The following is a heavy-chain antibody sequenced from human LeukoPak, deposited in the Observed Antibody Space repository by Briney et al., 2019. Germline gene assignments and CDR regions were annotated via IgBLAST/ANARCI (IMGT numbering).Heavy chain of an antibody. V-gene: IGHV4-61*02. CDR2: IYTSGST. CDR3: TRGGELMNF. Sequence: SQTLSLTCTVSGGSVNSGNYYWTWIRQPAGKRLEWIGRIYTSGSTNYNPSLKSRVTISIDASKNQFSLRLSSVTAADTAVYYCTRGGELMNFWGQGTLVTVSS. CDR1: GGSVNSGNYY. D-gene: IGHD1-26*01. J-gene: IGHJ4*02.